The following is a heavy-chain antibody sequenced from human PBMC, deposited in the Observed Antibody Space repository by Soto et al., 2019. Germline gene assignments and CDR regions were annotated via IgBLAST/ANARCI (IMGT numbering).Heavy chain of an antibody. D-gene: IGHD1-7*01. CDR2: ISYDGSNK. V-gene: IGHV3-30-3*01. CDR3: ARDGTGTTEYYFDY. J-gene: IGHJ4*02. CDR1: GFTFSSYA. Sequence: ESGGDVVQPGRSLRLSCAASGFTFSSYAMHWVRQAPGKGLEWVAVISYDGSNKYYADSVKGRFTISRDNSKNTLYLQMNSLRAEDTAVYYCARDGTGTTEYYFDYWGQGTLVTVSS.